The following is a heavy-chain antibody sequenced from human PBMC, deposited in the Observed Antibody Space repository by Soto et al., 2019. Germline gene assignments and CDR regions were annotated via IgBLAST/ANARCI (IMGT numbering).Heavy chain of an antibody. V-gene: IGHV3-23*01. J-gene: IGHJ3*02. D-gene: IGHD3-10*01. CDR2: ISGGGYST. Sequence: EVQLLESGGGLVQPGGSLRLSCSASGLTFSSYAMTWVRQAPGKGLEWVSGISGGGYSTDYAASVKGRFTISRDNSKNTLYLQMNSLRVEDTAVYYCAKDMVSSTASDAFDIWGQGTMVTVSS. CDR1: GLTFSSYA. CDR3: AKDMVSSTASDAFDI.